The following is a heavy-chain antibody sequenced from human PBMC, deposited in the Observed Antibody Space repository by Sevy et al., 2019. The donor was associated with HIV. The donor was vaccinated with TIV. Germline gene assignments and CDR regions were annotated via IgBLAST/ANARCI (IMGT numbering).Heavy chain of an antibody. CDR1: GFTFNNYA. J-gene: IGHJ2*01. V-gene: IGHV3-23*01. CDR3: AKHYIHDIADGWYFDL. CDR2: ISGGGGGT. Sequence: GGSLRLSCAASGFTFNNYAMSWVRQAPGKGLEGKGLEWVSTISGGGGGTYYADSVRGRFTISSDNSKNTLYLQVNSLRVEDTAGYYCAKHYIHDIADGWYFDLWGRGTLVTVSS. D-gene: IGHD6-13*01.